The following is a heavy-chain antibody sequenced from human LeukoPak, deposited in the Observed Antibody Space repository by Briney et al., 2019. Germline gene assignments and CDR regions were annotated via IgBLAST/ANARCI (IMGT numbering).Heavy chain of an antibody. D-gene: IGHD3-22*01. V-gene: IGHV3-30*04. J-gene: IGHJ4*02. CDR3: ARGSEDYDSSGYYYDLGDY. CDR2: MSYEGNHK. Sequence: PGGSLRLSCAASGFNFSNYAMHWVRQAPGKGLEWVAVMSYEGNHKYYADSVKGRFTISRDNSKNKQYLQMNSLRAEDTAVYYCARGSEDYDSSGYYYDLGDYWGQGALVTVSS. CDR1: GFNFSNYA.